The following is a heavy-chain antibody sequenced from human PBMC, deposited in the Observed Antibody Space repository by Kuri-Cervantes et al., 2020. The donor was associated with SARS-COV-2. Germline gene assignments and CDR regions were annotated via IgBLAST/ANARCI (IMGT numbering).Heavy chain of an antibody. Sequence: GESLKFSCAASGFIFSSYWMSWVRQAPGKGLEWVANIKQDGSEKYYVDSVKGRFTISRDNAKNSLYLQMNSLRAEDTAVYYCARDQDDYVWGSYNYFDYWGQGTLVTVSS. J-gene: IGHJ4*02. V-gene: IGHV3-7*01. CDR2: IKQDGSEK. CDR1: GFIFSSYW. CDR3: ARDQDDYVWGSYNYFDY. D-gene: IGHD3-16*01.